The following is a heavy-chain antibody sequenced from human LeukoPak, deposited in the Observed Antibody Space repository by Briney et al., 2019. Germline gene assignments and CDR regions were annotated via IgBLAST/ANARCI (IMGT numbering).Heavy chain of an antibody. CDR2: ISAYNGNT. CDR3: ARETDTAMVPDY. Sequence: ASVKVSCKASGYTFSSYGISWVRQAPGQGLEWMGWISAYNGNTNYAQKLQGRVTMTTVISTSTAYMELRSLRSDDTAVYYCARETDTAMVPDYWGQGTLVTVSS. D-gene: IGHD5-18*01. J-gene: IGHJ4*02. CDR1: GYTFSSYG. V-gene: IGHV1-18*01.